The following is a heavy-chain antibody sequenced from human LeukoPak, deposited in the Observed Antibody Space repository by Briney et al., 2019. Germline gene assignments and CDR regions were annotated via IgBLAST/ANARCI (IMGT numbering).Heavy chain of an antibody. CDR1: GFTFSSYG. D-gene: IGHD3-16*02. J-gene: IGHJ4*02. V-gene: IGHV3-23*01. Sequence: GGSLRLSCAASGFTFSSYGMSWVRQAPGKGLEWVSAISGSGGSTYYADSVKGRFTTSRDNSKNTLYLQMNSLRAEDTAVYYCAKVGGRRLRLGELSDTDDYWGQGTLVTVSS. CDR2: ISGSGGST. CDR3: AKVGGRRLRLGELSDTDDY.